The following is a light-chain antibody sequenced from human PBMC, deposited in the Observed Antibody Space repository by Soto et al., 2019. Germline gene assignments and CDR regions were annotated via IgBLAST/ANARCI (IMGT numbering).Light chain of an antibody. CDR2: DAS. Sequence: DIQITQSPSSLSASVGDRVTITCQASQGISSWLAWYQQKPGKAPKLLIYDASSLESGVPSRFSGSGSGTEFTLTISSLQPDDFATYYCQQYNSYPVTFGQGTKVDIK. CDR3: QQYNSYPVT. J-gene: IGKJ1*01. V-gene: IGKV1-5*01. CDR1: QGISSW.